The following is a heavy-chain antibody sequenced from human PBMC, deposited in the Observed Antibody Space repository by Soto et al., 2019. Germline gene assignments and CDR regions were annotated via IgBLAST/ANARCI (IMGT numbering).Heavy chain of an antibody. CDR3: AYHDQGARFDT. D-gene: IGHD1-1*01. Sequence: QVQLVQSGAEVKKPGASVKVSCKAPRYIFTAYFMHWVRQAPGQGLEWMGWINPNNGATHYGLSFQGRVTMSRDTSISTAYMELSSLRSDDTAVYYCAYHDQGARFDTWGQGTLVIVSS. J-gene: IGHJ5*02. V-gene: IGHV1-2*02. CDR1: RYIFTAYF. CDR2: INPNNGAT.